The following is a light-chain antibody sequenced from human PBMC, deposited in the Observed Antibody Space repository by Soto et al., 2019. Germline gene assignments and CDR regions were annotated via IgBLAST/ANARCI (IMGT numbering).Light chain of an antibody. Sequence: EIVMTQSPATLSVSPGERATLSCRVSQSVSSYLAWYQHKPGQAPRLLIYGASTRATGIAARFSGSGSGTEFTLTISSLQSEDFAVYYCQQYNAWPLTFGGGTKVEIK. CDR3: QQYNAWPLT. CDR1: QSVSSY. J-gene: IGKJ4*01. CDR2: GAS. V-gene: IGKV3-15*01.